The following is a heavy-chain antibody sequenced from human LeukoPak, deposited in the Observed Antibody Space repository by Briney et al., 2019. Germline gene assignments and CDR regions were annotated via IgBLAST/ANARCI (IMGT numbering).Heavy chain of an antibody. D-gene: IGHD3-9*01. CDR2: IYYSGST. Sequence: PSETLSLTCTVSGGSISSSSYYWGWIRQPPGKGLEWIGSIYYSGSTYYNPSLKSRVTISVDTSKNQFSLKLSSVTAADTAVYYCARQGDVFRYFDWLDYWGQGTLVTVSS. V-gene: IGHV4-39*01. CDR1: GGSISSSSYY. CDR3: ARQGDVFRYFDWLDY. J-gene: IGHJ4*02.